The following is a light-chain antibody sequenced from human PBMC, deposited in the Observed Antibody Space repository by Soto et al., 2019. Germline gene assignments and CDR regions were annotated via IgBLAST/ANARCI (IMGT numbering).Light chain of an antibody. CDR3: CSYAGSYTYV. V-gene: IGLV2-11*01. J-gene: IGLJ1*01. CDR1: SSDVGDYNY. Sequence: QSALTHPRSVSGSPGQSVTISCTGTSSDVGDYNYVSWYQQHPGKAPKLLIYDVSKWPSGVPDRFSGSKSGNTASLTISGLQAEDEADYYCCSYAGSYTYVFGTGTKVTVL. CDR2: DVS.